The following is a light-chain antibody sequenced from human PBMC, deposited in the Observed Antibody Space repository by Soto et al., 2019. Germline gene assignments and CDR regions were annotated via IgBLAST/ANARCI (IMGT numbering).Light chain of an antibody. CDR2: LGS. CDR1: QSLLHSNGNTY. J-gene: IGKJ4*01. V-gene: IGKV2-28*01. Sequence: DIVMTQSPLSLPVTPGEPASISCRSSQSLLHSNGNTYLDWYLQKAGQSPQLLIYLGSNRASGVPDRFSGSGSGTDFTLKISRVEAEDVGVYYCMQALQTPLTFGGGTKVEIK. CDR3: MQALQTPLT.